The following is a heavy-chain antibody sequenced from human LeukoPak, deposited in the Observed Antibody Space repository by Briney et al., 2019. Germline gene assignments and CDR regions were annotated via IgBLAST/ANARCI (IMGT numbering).Heavy chain of an antibody. CDR3: ARVVYYGSGSDRDIYYYYMDV. Sequence: SQTLSLTCPVSGGSLSSYYWSWIRQPPGKGLEWIGYIYYSGSTNYNPSLKSRVNISVDTFKTQFSLKLRSVTAADTAVYYCARVVYYGSGSDRDIYYYYMDVWGKGTTVTISS. CDR1: GGSLSSYY. CDR2: IYYSGST. D-gene: IGHD3-10*01. V-gene: IGHV4-59*01. J-gene: IGHJ6*03.